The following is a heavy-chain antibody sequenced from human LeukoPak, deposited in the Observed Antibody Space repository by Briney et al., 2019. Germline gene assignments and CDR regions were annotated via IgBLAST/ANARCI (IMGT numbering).Heavy chain of an antibody. V-gene: IGHV3-23*01. CDR1: GFTVSSNY. Sequence: GSLRLSCAASGFTVSSNYMTWVRQAPGKGLEWVSAIGLRSGSTYYADSVKGRFTISRDNSKNTVYLQMNSLRADDTAVYYCAKLGGYYDNSASRYFDYWGQGTLVTVSS. J-gene: IGHJ4*02. D-gene: IGHD3-22*01. CDR3: AKLGGYYDNSASRYFDY. CDR2: IGLRSGST.